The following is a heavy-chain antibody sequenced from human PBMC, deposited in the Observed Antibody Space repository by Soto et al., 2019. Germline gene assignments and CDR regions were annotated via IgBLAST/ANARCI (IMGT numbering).Heavy chain of an antibody. CDR2: ISASGDAT. D-gene: IGHD3-3*01. CDR1: VFSISDFG. J-gene: IGHJ4*02. CDR3: AKKITIYAVDPADS. V-gene: IGHV3-23*01. Sequence: GALRVSCAASVFSISDFGMSWVRQAPGKGLEWVSVISASGDATYYAASVKGRFTLSRDNSKNTLFLQMNSLTVADTAVYYCAKKITIYAVDPADSWGQGTQVTV.